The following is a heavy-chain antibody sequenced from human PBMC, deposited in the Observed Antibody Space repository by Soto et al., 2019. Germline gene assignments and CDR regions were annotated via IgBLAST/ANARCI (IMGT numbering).Heavy chain of an antibody. J-gene: IGHJ6*02. V-gene: IGHV4-31*03. Sequence: PSETLSLTCTVSGGSISSGGYYWSWIRQHPGKGLEWIGYIYYSGSTYYNPSLKSRVTISVDTSKNQFSLKLSSVTAADTAVYYCARDRGGSGSKYYYYYGMDVWGQGTTVTVSS. CDR3: ARDRGGSGSKYYYYYGMDV. CDR2: IYYSGST. D-gene: IGHD3-10*01. CDR1: GGSISSGGYY.